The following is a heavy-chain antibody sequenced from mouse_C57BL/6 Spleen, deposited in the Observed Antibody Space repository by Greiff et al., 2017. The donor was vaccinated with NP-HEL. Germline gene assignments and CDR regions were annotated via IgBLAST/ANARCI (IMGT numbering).Heavy chain of an antibody. Sequence: QVQLQQSGPVLVKPGASVKLSCKASGYTFTSYWMHWVKQRPIQGLEWIGNIDPSDSETHYNQKFKDKATLTVDKSSSTAYMQLSSLTSEDSAVYYCARRSQGVWYFDVWGTGTTVTVSS. CDR1: GYTFTSYW. J-gene: IGHJ1*03. V-gene: IGHV1-52*01. CDR2: IDPSDSET. CDR3: ARRSQGVWYFDV.